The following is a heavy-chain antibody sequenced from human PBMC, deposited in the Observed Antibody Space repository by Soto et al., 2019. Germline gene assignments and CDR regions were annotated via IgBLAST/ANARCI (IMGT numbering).Heavy chain of an antibody. V-gene: IGHV3-30-3*01. J-gene: IGHJ4*02. CDR3: ARVDYDFWSGYRY. CDR2: ISYDGSNK. Sequence: QVQLVESGGGVVQPGRSLRLSRAASGFTFSSYAMHWVRQAPGKGLEWVAVISYDGSNKYYADSVKGRFTISRDNSKNTLYLQMNSLRAEDTAVYYCARVDYDFWSGYRYWGQGTLVTVSS. CDR1: GFTFSSYA. D-gene: IGHD3-3*01.